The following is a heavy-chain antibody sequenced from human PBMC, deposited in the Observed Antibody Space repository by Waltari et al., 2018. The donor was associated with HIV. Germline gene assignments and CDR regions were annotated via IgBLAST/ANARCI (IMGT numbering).Heavy chain of an antibody. D-gene: IGHD6-13*01. CDR2: IGCSAYST. CDR3: AKEHQDSHTWYSFYGMDV. CDR1: GFPFSNYA. Sequence: EGQLLESGGGLVQPGGSLRLPCAASGFPFSNYAMNWVPQAPGKRLQWLLAIGCSAYSTSYADAGKGRFTIARDKSHNELFLQMNRLRADDTAVYFCAKEHQDSHTWYSFYGMDVCGQGTTVTVS. V-gene: IGHV3-23*01. J-gene: IGHJ6*02.